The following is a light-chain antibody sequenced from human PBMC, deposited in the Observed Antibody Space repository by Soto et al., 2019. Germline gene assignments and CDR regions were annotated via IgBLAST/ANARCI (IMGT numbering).Light chain of an antibody. V-gene: IGKV3-20*01. CDR3: QQYGSSPPGT. CDR2: GAS. CDR1: QSVSSSY. J-gene: IGKJ4*01. Sequence: EIVLTQSPGTLSLSPGERATLSCRASQSVSSSYLAWYQQKPGQAPRLLIYGASSRATGIPDRFSGSGSGTDFTLTISRLVPEDFAVYYCQQYGSSPPGTFGGGTKVEIK.